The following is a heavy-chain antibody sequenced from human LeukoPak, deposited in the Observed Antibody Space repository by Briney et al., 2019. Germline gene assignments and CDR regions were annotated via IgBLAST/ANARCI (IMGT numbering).Heavy chain of an antibody. J-gene: IGHJ4*02. Sequence: SETLSLTCNVSAGSISSSSYYWSWIRQPPGKGLEWIGSIYSSGITYYNPSLKSRVAISADTSKNHFSLKLTSVSAADTAVYYCARDDYGDYCFDYWGQGTLVTVSS. CDR1: AGSISSSSYY. CDR3: ARDDYGDYCFDY. D-gene: IGHD4-17*01. V-gene: IGHV4-39*07. CDR2: IYSSGIT.